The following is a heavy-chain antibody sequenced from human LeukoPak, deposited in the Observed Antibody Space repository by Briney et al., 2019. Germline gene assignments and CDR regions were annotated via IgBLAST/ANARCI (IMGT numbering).Heavy chain of an antibody. CDR1: GFTFSSYA. CDR2: ISYDGSNK. D-gene: IGHD2-15*01. J-gene: IGHJ4*02. CDR3: ATGRGSVILYYFDY. Sequence: PGGSLRLSCAASGFTFSSYAMHWVRQAPGKGLEWVAVISYDGSNKYYADSVKGRFTISRDNSKNTLYLQMNSLRAEDTAVYYCATGRGSVILYYFDYWGQGTLVTVSS. V-gene: IGHV3-30-3*01.